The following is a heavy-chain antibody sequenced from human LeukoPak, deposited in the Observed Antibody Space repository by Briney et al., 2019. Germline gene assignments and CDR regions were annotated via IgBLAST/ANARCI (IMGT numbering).Heavy chain of an antibody. CDR1: GYTFTSYD. J-gene: IGHJ4*02. V-gene: IGHV1-8*03. Sequence: ASVKVSCKASGYTFTSYDINWVRQVTGQGLEWMGWMNPKSGNTGYAQKFQGRVTITRNTTISTAYIELSSLKSEDTAVYYCARGRLVRGDYLDYWGQGALVTVSS. CDR2: MNPKSGNT. D-gene: IGHD3-10*01. CDR3: ARGRLVRGDYLDY.